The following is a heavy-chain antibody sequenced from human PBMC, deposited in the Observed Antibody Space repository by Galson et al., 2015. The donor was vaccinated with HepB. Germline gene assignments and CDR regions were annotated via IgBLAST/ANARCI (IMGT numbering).Heavy chain of an antibody. D-gene: IGHD1-26*01. Sequence: ETLSLTCTVSGGSISSYYWSWIRQPPGKGLEWIGYVFYRGSTNHNPALKSRVTISVDTSKNQFSLKLSSVTAADTAVYYCARGASGDWYFDLWGRGTLVTVSS. J-gene: IGHJ2*01. CDR2: VFYRGST. CDR1: GGSISSYY. CDR3: ARGASGDWYFDL. V-gene: IGHV4-59*01.